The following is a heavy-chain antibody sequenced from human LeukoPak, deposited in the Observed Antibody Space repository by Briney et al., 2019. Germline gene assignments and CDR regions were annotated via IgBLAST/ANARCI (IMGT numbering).Heavy chain of an antibody. V-gene: IGHV1-18*01. Sequence: ASVKVSCKASGYTFTNYGISWVRQAPGQGLEWVGWISALNGNTNYARRLQGRVTMTTDTSTTTAYIELRSLRSDDTAVYYCARADSSSWYGPCFDYWGQGTLVTVSS. D-gene: IGHD6-13*01. CDR1: GYTFTNYG. CDR2: ISALNGNT. CDR3: ARADSSSWYGPCFDY. J-gene: IGHJ4*02.